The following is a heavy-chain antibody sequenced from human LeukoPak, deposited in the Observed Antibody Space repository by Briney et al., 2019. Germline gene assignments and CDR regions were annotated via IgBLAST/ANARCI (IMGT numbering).Heavy chain of an antibody. D-gene: IGHD4-17*01. V-gene: IGHV4-59*08. Sequence: SETLSLTCTVSGSLYNYYWSWIRQPPGKGLEWIGYIYYSGSTNYNPSLKSRVTMSLDTSKNQFSLKLNSVTAADTAVYYCARHFYGDYTYYYYYYMDVWGKGTTVTVSS. CDR3: ARHFYGDYTYYYYYYMDV. CDR2: IYYSGST. J-gene: IGHJ6*03. CDR1: GSLYNYY.